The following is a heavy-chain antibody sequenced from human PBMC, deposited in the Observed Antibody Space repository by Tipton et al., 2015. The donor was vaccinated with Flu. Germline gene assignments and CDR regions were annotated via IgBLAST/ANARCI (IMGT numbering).Heavy chain of an antibody. V-gene: IGHV1-2*02. D-gene: IGHD2-15*01. J-gene: IGHJ6*02. CDR2: INPDSGDT. CDR3: AKILTLAASYWYGMDA. Sequence: QLVQSGAEVKKPGASVKVSCKASGYTFTGHYMHWVRQAPGQGPEWMGWINPDSGDTKYAQNFQGRVTMTRDTLYLQMNSLRAEDTAIYYCAKILTLAASYWYGMDAWGQGTTVTVSS. CDR1: GYTFTGHY.